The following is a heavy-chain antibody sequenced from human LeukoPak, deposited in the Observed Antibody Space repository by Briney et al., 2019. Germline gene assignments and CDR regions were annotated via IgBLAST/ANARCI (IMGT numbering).Heavy chain of an antibody. V-gene: IGHV4-34*01. CDR1: GFTFNSYN. Sequence: GSLRLSCAASGFTFNSYNMNWVRQAPGKGLEWIGEINHSGSTNYNPSLKSRVTISVDTSKNQFSLKLSSVTAADTAEYYCARIGQCNNGICANWSDPWGQGTLVTVSS. CDR2: INHSGST. CDR3: ARIGQCNNGICANWSDP. D-gene: IGHD2-8*01. J-gene: IGHJ5*02.